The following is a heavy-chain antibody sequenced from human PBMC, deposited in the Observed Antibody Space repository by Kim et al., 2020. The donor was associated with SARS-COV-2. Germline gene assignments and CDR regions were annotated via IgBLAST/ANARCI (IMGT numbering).Heavy chain of an antibody. CDR1: GFTFSSYA. CDR3: ARATEYYYGSGSYFSY. CDR2: ISYDGSNK. J-gene: IGHJ4*01. Sequence: GGSLRLSCAASGFTFSSYAMHWVRQAPGKGLEWVAVISYDGSNKYYADSVKGRFTISRDNSKNTLYLQMNSLRAEDTAVYYCARATEYYYGSGSYFSYWG. D-gene: IGHD3-10*01. V-gene: IGHV3-30*04.